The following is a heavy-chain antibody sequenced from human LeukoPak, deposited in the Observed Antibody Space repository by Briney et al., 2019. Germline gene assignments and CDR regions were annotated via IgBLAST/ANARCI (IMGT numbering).Heavy chain of an antibody. D-gene: IGHD6-19*01. CDR2: IYSGGST. J-gene: IGHJ4*02. Sequence: GGSLRLSCAASGFTVSSNYMSWVRQAPGKGLEWVSVIYSGGSTYYADSVKGRFTISRDNSKNTLYLQMNSLRAEDTAVYYCARSRSSGWYLGPLVIDYWGQGTLVTVSS. V-gene: IGHV3-53*01. CDR1: GFTVSSNY. CDR3: ARSRSSGWYLGPLVIDY.